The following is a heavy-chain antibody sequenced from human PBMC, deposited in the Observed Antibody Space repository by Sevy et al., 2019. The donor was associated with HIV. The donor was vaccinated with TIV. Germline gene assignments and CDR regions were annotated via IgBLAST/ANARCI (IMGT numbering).Heavy chain of an antibody. D-gene: IGHD6-19*01. J-gene: IGHJ4*02. V-gene: IGHV3-9*01. CDR3: AKDMGQWLDTYYFDY. CDR1: GFTFDDYA. CDR2: ISWNSGSI. Sequence: GGSLRLSCAASGFTFDDYAMHWVRQAPGKGLEWVSGISWNSGSIGYADSGKGRFTISRDNAKNSLYLQMNSLRAEDTALYYCAKDMGQWLDTYYFDYWGQGTLVTVSS.